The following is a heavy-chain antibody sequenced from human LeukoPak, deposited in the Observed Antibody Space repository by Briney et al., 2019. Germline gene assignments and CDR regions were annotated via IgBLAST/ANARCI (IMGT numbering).Heavy chain of an antibody. Sequence: PSETLSLTCAVYGGSFSGYYWSWIRQPPGKGLEWIGEINHSGSTNYNPSLKSRVTISVDTSKNQFSLKLSSVTAADTAVYYCARGVRGLRSYFDYWGQGTLVTVSS. V-gene: IGHV4-34*01. CDR2: INHSGST. J-gene: IGHJ4*02. CDR3: ARGVRGLRSYFDY. D-gene: IGHD5-12*01. CDR1: GGSFSGYY.